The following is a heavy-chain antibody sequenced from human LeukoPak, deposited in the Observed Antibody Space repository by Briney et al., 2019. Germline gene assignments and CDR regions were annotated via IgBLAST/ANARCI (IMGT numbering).Heavy chain of an antibody. J-gene: IGHJ4*02. Sequence: PGRSLRLSCTASGFTFGDYAMSWVRQAPGKGLEWVGFIRSKAYGGTTEYAASVKGRFTISRDDSKSIAYLQMNSLKTEDTAVYYCTRLMYCSGGSCYSFDYWGQGILVTVSS. CDR3: TRLMYCSGGSCYSFDY. CDR1: GFTFGDYA. V-gene: IGHV3-49*04. CDR2: IRSKAYGGTT. D-gene: IGHD2-15*01.